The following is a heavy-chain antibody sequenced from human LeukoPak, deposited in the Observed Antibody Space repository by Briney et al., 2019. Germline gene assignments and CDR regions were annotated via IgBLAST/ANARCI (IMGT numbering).Heavy chain of an antibody. CDR2: LYYSGST. CDR1: GGSIRSSSYS. CDR3: ARGASGYDAPGDWFDP. J-gene: IGHJ5*02. V-gene: IGHV4-39*01. D-gene: IGHD5-12*01. Sequence: SETLSLTCTVSGGSIRSSSYSWGWIRQPPGKGLEWIGSLYYSGSTYYNPSLKSRVTISVDTSKNQFSLKLSSVTAADTAVYYCARGASGYDAPGDWFDPWAQGTLVTVSS.